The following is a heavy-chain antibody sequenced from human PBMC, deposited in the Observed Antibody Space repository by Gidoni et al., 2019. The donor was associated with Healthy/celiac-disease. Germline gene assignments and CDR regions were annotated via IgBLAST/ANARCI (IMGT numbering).Heavy chain of an antibody. CDR1: GFTFGDYA. V-gene: IGHV3-49*03. J-gene: IGHJ4*02. CDR3: TRTVTDYGNFAY. CDR2: IRSKAYGGTT. Sequence: EVQLVESGGGLVQPGRSLRHSCTASGFTFGDYAMSWFRQAPGKGLEWVVFIRSKAYGGTTEYAASVKCRFTISRDDSKSIAYLQMNSLKTEDTAVYYCTRTVTDYGNFAYWGQGTLVTVSS. D-gene: IGHD4-17*01.